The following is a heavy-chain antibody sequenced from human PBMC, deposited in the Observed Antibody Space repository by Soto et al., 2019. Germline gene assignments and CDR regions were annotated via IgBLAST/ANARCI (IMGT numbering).Heavy chain of an antibody. J-gene: IGHJ4*02. CDR2: IYTSGST. CDR1: GGSISSYY. CDR3: ARSSDIVVVPAAAPFDY. V-gene: IGHV4-4*07. Sequence: QVQLQKSGPGLVKPSETLSLTCTVSGGSISSYYWSWIRQPAGKGLEWIGRIYTSGSTNYNPSLKSRVTMSVDTSKNQFSLKLSSVTAADTAVYYCARSSDIVVVPAAAPFDYWGQGTLVTVSS. D-gene: IGHD2-2*01.